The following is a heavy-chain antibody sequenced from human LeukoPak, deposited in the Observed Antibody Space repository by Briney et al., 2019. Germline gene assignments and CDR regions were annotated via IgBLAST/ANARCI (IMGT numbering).Heavy chain of an antibody. CDR1: GGSFSGYY. Sequence: SETLSLTCAAYGGSFSGYYWSWIRQPPGKGLEWIGEINHSGSTNYNPSLKSRVTISVDTSKNQFSLKLSSVTAADTAVYYCARATYGRLGYWGQGTLVTVSS. CDR3: ARATYGRLGY. J-gene: IGHJ4*02. V-gene: IGHV4-34*01. CDR2: INHSGST. D-gene: IGHD3-16*01.